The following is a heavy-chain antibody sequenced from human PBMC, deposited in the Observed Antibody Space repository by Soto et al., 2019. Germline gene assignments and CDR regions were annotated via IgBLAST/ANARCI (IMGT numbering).Heavy chain of an antibody. V-gene: IGHV1-46*03. CDR1: GYTFTSYY. CDR3: AREPGPADAFDI. CDR2: INPSGGST. J-gene: IGHJ3*02. Sequence: ASLKVSCKASGYTFTSYYMHWVRQAPGQGLEWMGIINPSGGSTSYAQKFQGRVTMTRDTSTSTVYMELSSLRSEDTAVYYCAREPGPADAFDIWGQGTMVTVSS.